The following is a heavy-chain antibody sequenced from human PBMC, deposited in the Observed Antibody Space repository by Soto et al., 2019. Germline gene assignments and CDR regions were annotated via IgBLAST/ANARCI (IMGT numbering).Heavy chain of an antibody. CDR2: IYYSGST. J-gene: IGHJ3*02. CDR1: GDSISNYY. CDR3: ARHLWVGSSWYLGAFDI. D-gene: IGHD6-13*01. V-gene: IGHV4-59*08. Sequence: QVQLQESGPGLVKPSETLSLTCTVSGDSISNYYWSWIRQPPGKGLEWIGYIYYSGSTNYNPSLKSRVTISVDTSKDQFSLKLGSVTAADTAVYYCARHLWVGSSWYLGAFDIWGQGAMVTVSS.